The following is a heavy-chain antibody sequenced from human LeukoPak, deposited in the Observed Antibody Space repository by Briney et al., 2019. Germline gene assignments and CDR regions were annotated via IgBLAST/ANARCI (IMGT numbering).Heavy chain of an antibody. CDR1: GFTFMNAW. D-gene: IGHD2/OR15-2a*01. V-gene: IGHV3-15*01. CDR3: TTVYREYSPY. J-gene: IGHJ4*02. Sequence: PGGSLRLSCAASGFTFMNAWMIWVRQAPGQGLEWVGRIKSNADGGTPDYASPASGSFTISRDDSKNTLYLQMNSLKTESTAVDYCTTVYREYSPYWGRGTLVTVSS. CDR2: IKSNADGGTP.